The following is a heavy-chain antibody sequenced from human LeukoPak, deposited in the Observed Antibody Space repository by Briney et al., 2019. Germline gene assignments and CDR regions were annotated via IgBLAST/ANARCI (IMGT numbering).Heavy chain of an antibody. Sequence: GGSLRLSCAASGFTFSSYGIHWVRQAPGKGLEWVAFIRYDGSDKYYADSVKGRFTISRDNSKNTLYLQMNSLRAEDTAVYYCAKDFLRATSYWGQGTLVTVSS. CDR3: AKDFLRATSY. CDR2: IRYDGSDK. D-gene: IGHD1-26*01. CDR1: GFTFSSYG. V-gene: IGHV3-30*02. J-gene: IGHJ4*02.